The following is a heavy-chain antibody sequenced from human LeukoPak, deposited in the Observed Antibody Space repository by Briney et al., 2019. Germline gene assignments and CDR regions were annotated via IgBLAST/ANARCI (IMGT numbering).Heavy chain of an antibody. CDR1: GFTFSSYG. CDR2: IWYDGSNK. V-gene: IGHV3-33*01. CDR3: ARGASIAVAGTRGYYFDY. J-gene: IGHJ4*02. Sequence: GGSLRLSCAASGFTFSSYGIHWVRQAPGKGLEWVAVIWYDGSNKYYADSVKGRFTISRDNSKNTLYLQMNSLRAEDTAVYYCARGASIAVAGTRGYYFDYWGQGTLVTVSS. D-gene: IGHD6-19*01.